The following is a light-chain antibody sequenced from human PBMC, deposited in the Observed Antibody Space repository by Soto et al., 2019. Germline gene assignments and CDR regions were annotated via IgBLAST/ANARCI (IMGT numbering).Light chain of an antibody. J-gene: IGKJ1*01. Sequence: EFVLTQSPATLSLSPGERATLSCRASQRISEYLAWYQQKAGQAPRLVIYDTSIRATGVPARFSGSGSGTEFTLTINNLEPEDFAVYYCQQRSSHTWTFGQGTKVEIK. V-gene: IGKV3-11*01. CDR3: QQRSSHTWT. CDR2: DTS. CDR1: QRISEY.